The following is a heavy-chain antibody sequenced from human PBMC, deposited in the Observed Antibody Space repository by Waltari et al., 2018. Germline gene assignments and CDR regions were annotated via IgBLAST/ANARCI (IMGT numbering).Heavy chain of an antibody. CDR1: GGSISSYY. CDR2: IYYSGST. D-gene: IGHD5-12*01. J-gene: IGHJ4*02. CDR3: VRNSGNPKYYFDN. V-gene: IGHV4-59*08. Sequence: QVQLQESGPGLVKPSETLSLTCTVSGGSISSYYWSWIRQPPGKGLEWIGYIYYSGSTNYNPSLKSRVTISVDTSKNQFSLKLSSVTAADTAVYYCVRNSGNPKYYFDNWGQGTLVTVSS.